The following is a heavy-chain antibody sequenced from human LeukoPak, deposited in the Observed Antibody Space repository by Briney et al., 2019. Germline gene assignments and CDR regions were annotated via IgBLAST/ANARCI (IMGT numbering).Heavy chain of an antibody. V-gene: IGHV3-23*01. J-gene: IGHJ5*02. CDR3: AQQLGYCSGGSCYFTS. D-gene: IGHD2-15*01. CDR1: GFTFRTYA. CDR2: INNDGDNT. Sequence: GGSLRLFCAASGFTFRTYAMSWVRQTPGKGLEWVSAINNDGDNTYYADSVKGRFSVSRDSSKNTLHLQMNSLRAEDTAKYYCAQQLGYCSGGSCYFTSWGQGTLVTVSS.